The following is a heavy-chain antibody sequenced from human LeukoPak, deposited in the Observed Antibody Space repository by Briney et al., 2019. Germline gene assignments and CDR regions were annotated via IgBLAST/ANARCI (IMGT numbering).Heavy chain of an antibody. V-gene: IGHV4-61*02. D-gene: IGHD6-19*01. CDR2: IYTSGST. CDR1: GGSISSGSYY. J-gene: IGHJ4*02. CDR3: ARDGSYSSGWYEKE. Sequence: NSSETLSLTCTVSGGSISSGSYYWSWIRQPAGKGLEWIGRIYTSGSTNYNPSLKSRVTLSVDTSKNQFSLKLSSVTAADTAVYYCARDGSYSSGWYEKEWGQGTLVTVSS.